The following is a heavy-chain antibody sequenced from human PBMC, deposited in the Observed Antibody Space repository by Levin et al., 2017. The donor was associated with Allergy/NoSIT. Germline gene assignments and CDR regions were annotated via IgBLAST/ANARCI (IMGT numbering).Heavy chain of an antibody. J-gene: IGHJ4*02. CDR1: GFTFSSYA. CDR3: AKDIGLGIAAAGTGIGDY. CDR2: ISGSGGST. V-gene: IGHV3-23*01. D-gene: IGHD6-13*01. Sequence: GESLKISCAASGFTFSSYAMSWVRQAPGKGLEWVSAISGSGGSTYYADSVKGRFTISRDNSKNTLYLQMNSLRAEDTAVYYCAKDIGLGIAAAGTGIGDYWGQGTLVTVSS.